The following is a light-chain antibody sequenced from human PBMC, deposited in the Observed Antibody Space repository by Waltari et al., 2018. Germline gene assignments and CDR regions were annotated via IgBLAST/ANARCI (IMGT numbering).Light chain of an antibody. J-gene: IGKJ1*01. CDR2: WAS. CDR3: LQYLHTPRT. Sequence: DVLMTQSPDSLAVSLGERATINCKSSQSLLYTSNNKNYLAWYQEKPGQPPKLIIYWASIRESGVLDRFSGSVSGTDFTLTISGLQAEDVASYFCLQYLHTPRTFGQGTKVEIK. V-gene: IGKV4-1*01. CDR1: QSLLYTSNNKNY.